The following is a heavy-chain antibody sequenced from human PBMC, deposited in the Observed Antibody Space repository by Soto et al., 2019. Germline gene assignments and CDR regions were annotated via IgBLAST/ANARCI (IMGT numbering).Heavy chain of an antibody. Sequence: QVQLQESGPGLVKPSETLSLTCTVSGGSISSYYWSWIRQPPGKGLEWIGYIYYSGSTNYNPSLKSRVTISVDTSKNQFSLKLSSVTAADTAVYYCARGDVVVVAATRYYYGMDVWGQGTTVTVSS. V-gene: IGHV4-59*01. CDR3: ARGDVVVVAATRYYYGMDV. J-gene: IGHJ6*02. CDR1: GGSISSYY. D-gene: IGHD2-15*01. CDR2: IYYSGST.